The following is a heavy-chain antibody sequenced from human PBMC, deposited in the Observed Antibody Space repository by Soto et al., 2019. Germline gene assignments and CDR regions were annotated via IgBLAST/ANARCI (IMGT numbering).Heavy chain of an antibody. D-gene: IGHD2-21*02. CDR3: ARVGDCGGDCRGIGY. J-gene: IGHJ4*02. CDR2: IYYSGST. Sequence: QVQLQESGPGLVKPSETLSLTCTVSGGSVSSGSYYWSWIRQAPGKGLEWIGYIYYSGSTNYNPSLKSRVTISVDTSKNQFSLKLSSVTAADTAVYYCARVGDCGGDCRGIGYWGQGTLVTVSS. V-gene: IGHV4-61*01. CDR1: GGSVSSGSYY.